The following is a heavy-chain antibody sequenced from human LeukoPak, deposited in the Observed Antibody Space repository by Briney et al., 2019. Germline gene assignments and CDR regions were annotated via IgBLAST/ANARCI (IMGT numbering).Heavy chain of an antibody. CDR3: ASAYSSSSYYFDY. V-gene: IGHV3-21*01. CDR1: GFTFSSYS. J-gene: IGHJ4*02. CDR2: ISSSSSYI. Sequence: GGSLRLSCAASGFTFSSYSMNWVRQAPGKGLEWVSSISSSSSYIYYADSVKGRFTISRDNAKNSLYLQMNSLRAEDTAVYYSASAYSSSSYYFDYWGQGTLVTVSS. D-gene: IGHD6-6*01.